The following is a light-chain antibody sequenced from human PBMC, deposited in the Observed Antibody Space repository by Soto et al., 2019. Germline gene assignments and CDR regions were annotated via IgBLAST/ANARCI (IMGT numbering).Light chain of an antibody. CDR3: SSYTTSNSWV. Sequence: QSVLTQPASVSGSPGQSITISCIGTNSDVGGYNYVSWYQQHPGKAPKLLIYEVTNRPSGVSNRFSGSKSGNTASLTISGLQPEDEADYYCSSYTTSNSWVFGGGTQLTVL. CDR2: EVT. V-gene: IGLV2-14*01. CDR1: NSDVGGYNY. J-gene: IGLJ3*02.